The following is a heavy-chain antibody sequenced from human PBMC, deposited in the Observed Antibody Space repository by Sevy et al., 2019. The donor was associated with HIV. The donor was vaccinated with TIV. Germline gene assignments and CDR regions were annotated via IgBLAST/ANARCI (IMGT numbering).Heavy chain of an antibody. CDR3: AAGPSGSGSSRPYV. CDR2: IVVVSGNT. J-gene: IGHJ3*01. CDR1: GFTFTSSA. V-gene: IGHV1-58*01. Sequence: ASVKVSCKASGFTFTSSAVQWVRQARGQRLEWIGWIVVVSGNTNYAQKFQERVTITRDMSTSTAYMELSSLRSEDTAVYYCAAGPSGSGSSRPYVWGQGTMVTVSS. D-gene: IGHD1-26*01.